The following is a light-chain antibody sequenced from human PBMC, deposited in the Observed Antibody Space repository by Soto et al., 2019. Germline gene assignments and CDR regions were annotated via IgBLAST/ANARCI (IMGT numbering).Light chain of an antibody. V-gene: IGKV3-11*01. J-gene: IGKJ5*01. Sequence: VLTQSPVTLSLSPGDRATLSCRASQSVSTYLAWYRQVPGQPPRLLIYDTTNRAAGIPPRFSGGRSGTDFTLTISSVEPEDFAVYYCHQRNAFGQGTRLEIK. CDR2: DTT. CDR3: HQRNA. CDR1: QSVSTY.